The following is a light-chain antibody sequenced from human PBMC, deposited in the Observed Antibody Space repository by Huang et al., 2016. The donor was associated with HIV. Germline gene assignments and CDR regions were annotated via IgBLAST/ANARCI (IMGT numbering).Light chain of an antibody. CDR2: KVS. J-gene: IGKJ1*01. V-gene: IGKV2-30*01. Sequence: DVVLTQSPPSLPGTLGQPASIDCRSSQSLVYSEGNTYLNWFQKRPGQSQRRLIYKVSKRYSGVPARFSGSGSNTDFRLNISSGEAEDVGVYYCMQGTHWPGAVGQGTKVEIK. CDR1: QSLVYSEGNTY. CDR3: MQGTHWPGA.